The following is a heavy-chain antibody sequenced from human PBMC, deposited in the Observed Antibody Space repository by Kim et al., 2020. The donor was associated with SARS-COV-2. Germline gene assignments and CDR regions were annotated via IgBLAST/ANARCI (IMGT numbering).Heavy chain of an antibody. J-gene: IGHJ3*02. CDR3: ASGYYRADAFDI. Sequence: YSTPSLKSRGTISVDTSKNQLSLKLSSVTAADTAVYYCASGYYRADAFDIWGQGTMVTVSS. V-gene: IGHV4-30-2*04. D-gene: IGHD3-3*01.